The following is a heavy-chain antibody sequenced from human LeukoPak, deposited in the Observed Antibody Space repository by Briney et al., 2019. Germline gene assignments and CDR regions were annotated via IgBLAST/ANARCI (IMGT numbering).Heavy chain of an antibody. Sequence: GGSLRLSCAASGFTFSSYEMNWVRQAPGKGLEWVSYISSGGSTIYYADSVKGRFTISRDNAKNSLYLQMNSLRTEDTAVYYCARDGYDYGYYYYMDVWGKGTTVTVSS. J-gene: IGHJ6*03. CDR2: ISSGGSTI. V-gene: IGHV3-48*03. CDR3: ARDGYDYGYYYYMDV. CDR1: GFTFSSYE. D-gene: IGHD5-12*01.